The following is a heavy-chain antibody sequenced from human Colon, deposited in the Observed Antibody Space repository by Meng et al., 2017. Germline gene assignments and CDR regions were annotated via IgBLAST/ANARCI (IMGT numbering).Heavy chain of an antibody. CDR1: GGSINSADYY. Sequence: QVHLQESGPGVVKPSQTLSLTCTISGGSINSADYYWNWIRQSPGKGLEWLGYIHSSGNTYYTPSLKSRLTVSLDTSKNQFSLRLTSVTAADTAVYYCARNPVIPDARTFDFWGQGALVTVSS. CDR2: IHSSGNT. V-gene: IGHV4-30-4*01. J-gene: IGHJ4*02. D-gene: IGHD2-2*01. CDR3: ARNPVIPDARTFDF.